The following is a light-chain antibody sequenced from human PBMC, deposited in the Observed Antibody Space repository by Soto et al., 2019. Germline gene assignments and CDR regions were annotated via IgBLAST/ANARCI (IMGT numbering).Light chain of an antibody. J-gene: IGKJ1*01. V-gene: IGKV1-27*01. CDR1: QGISNY. CDR3: QKYNSAPQT. CDR2: AAS. Sequence: DIQMTQSPSSLSASVGDRVTITCRARQGISNYLAWYQQKPGKVPKLLIYAASTLQSGVPSRFSGSGSGRDFTLTISSLQPEDVATYYCQKYNSAPQTFGQGTKVDIK.